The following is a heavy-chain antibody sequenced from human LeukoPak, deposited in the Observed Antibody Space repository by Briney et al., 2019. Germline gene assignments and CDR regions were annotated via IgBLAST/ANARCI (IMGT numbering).Heavy chain of an antibody. D-gene: IGHD3-22*01. CDR3: ARVDYYDSSGYYFDY. CDR1: GFTFSSYA. V-gene: IGHV3-30*04. CDR2: ISYDGSNK. J-gene: IGHJ4*02. Sequence: GRSLRLSCAASGFTFSSYAMHWVRQAPGKGLEWVAVISYDGSNKYYADSVKGRFTISRDHSKNTLYLQMNSLRAEDTAVYYCARVDYYDSSGYYFDYWGQGTLVTVSS.